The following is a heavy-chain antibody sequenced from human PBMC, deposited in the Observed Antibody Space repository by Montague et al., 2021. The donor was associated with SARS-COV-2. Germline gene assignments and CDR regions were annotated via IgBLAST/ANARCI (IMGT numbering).Heavy chain of an antibody. CDR3: ARDSDFSSWHEAEDYFDY. Sequence: SETLSLTCSVSGGSISGYFWSWIRQPAGKGLEWIGRIYPSEGIXXXGRXXXHPSLKSRVTVSIDTSRNQFSLSLNSVTAADTAVYFCARDSDFSSWHEAEDYFDYWGQGILVAVSS. CDR1: GGSISGYF. J-gene: IGHJ4*02. D-gene: IGHD6-13*01. CDR2: IYPSEGI. V-gene: IGHV4-4*07.